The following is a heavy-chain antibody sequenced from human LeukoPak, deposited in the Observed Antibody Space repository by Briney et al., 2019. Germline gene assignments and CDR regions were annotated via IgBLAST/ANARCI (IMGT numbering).Heavy chain of an antibody. CDR3: ARDQQVDTTTIDY. Sequence: GASVKVSCKAAGSTFTSYGISWVRQAPGQGREWMGWISAYNGNTNYAQKLQGRVTMTTDTYTSTAYMELRSLRSDDTAVYYCARDQQVDTTTIDYWGQGTLVTVSS. CDR1: GSTFTSYG. V-gene: IGHV1-18*01. D-gene: IGHD5-18*01. CDR2: ISAYNGNT. J-gene: IGHJ4*02.